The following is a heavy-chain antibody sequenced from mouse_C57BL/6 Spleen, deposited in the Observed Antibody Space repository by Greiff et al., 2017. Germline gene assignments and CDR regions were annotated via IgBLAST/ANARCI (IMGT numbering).Heavy chain of an antibody. J-gene: IGHJ2*01. V-gene: IGHV14-2*01. CDR3: ARSHYYGSSYGFDY. Sequence: VQLQQSGAELVKPGASVKLSCTASGFNIKDYYMHWVKQRTEQGLEWIGRSDPEDGESKYAPKFQGKATITADPSANTADLQLSSLTSEDTAVYYCARSHYYGSSYGFDYWVQGTTLTGSS. CDR1: GFNIKDYY. D-gene: IGHD1-1*01. CDR2: SDPEDGES.